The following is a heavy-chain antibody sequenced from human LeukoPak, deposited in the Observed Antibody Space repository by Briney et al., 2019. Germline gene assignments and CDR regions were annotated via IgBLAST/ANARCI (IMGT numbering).Heavy chain of an antibody. Sequence: PGGSLRLSCAASGFTFSSYAMHWVRQAPGKGLEWVAVISYDGSNKYYADSVKGRFTISRDNSKNTLYLQMNSLRAEDTAVYYCARGRHYYDSSGYPPFDYWGQGTLVTVSS. CDR1: GFTFSSYA. CDR3: ARGRHYYDSSGYPPFDY. CDR2: ISYDGSNK. J-gene: IGHJ4*02. V-gene: IGHV3-30*04. D-gene: IGHD3-22*01.